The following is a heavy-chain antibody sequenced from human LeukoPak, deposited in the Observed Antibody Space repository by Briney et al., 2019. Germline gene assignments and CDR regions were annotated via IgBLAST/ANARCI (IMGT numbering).Heavy chain of an antibody. CDR2: ISYDGSNK. J-gene: IGHJ4*02. D-gene: IGHD4-17*01. V-gene: IGHV3-30-3*01. CDR1: GFTFSSYA. Sequence: GGSLRLSCAASGFTFSSYAMHWVRQAPGKGLEWVAVISYDGSNKYYADSVKGRFTISRDNSKNTLYLQMNSPRAEDTAVYYCARDSYGDYAYWGQGTLVTVSS. CDR3: ARDSYGDYAY.